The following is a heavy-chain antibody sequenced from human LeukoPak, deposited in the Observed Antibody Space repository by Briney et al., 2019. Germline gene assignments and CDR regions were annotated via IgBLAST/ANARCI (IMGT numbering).Heavy chain of an antibody. Sequence: SETLSLTCAVYGGSFSGYYWSWIRQPPGKGLEWIGEINHSGSTNYNPSLKSRVTISVDTSKNQFSLKLSSVTAADTAVYYCARTTSYSSSWHFDLWGRGTLVTVSS. J-gene: IGHJ2*01. CDR3: ARTTSYSSSWHFDL. CDR1: GGSFSGYY. V-gene: IGHV4-34*01. D-gene: IGHD6-13*01. CDR2: INHSGST.